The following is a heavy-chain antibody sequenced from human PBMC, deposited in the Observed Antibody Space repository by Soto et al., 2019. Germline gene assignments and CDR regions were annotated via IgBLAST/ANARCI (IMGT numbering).Heavy chain of an antibody. J-gene: IGHJ4*02. CDR1: GGSISSSSYY. Sequence: SDTLSLTCTVSGGSISSSSYYWGWIRQPPGKGLEWIGSIYYSGSTYYNLSLKSRVTISVDTSKNQFSLKLSSVTAADTAVYFCARLPGYCSGASCRIDYWGQGTLVTVSS. V-gene: IGHV4-39*01. D-gene: IGHD2-15*01. CDR3: ARLPGYCSGASCRIDY. CDR2: IYYSGST.